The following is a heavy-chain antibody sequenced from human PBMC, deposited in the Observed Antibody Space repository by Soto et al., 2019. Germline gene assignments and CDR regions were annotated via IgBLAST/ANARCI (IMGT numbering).Heavy chain of an antibody. CDR1: GYTFTSYG. D-gene: IGHD3-22*01. Sequence: QVQLVQSGAEVKKPGASVKVSCKASGYTFTSYGISWVRQAPGQGLEWMGWISAYNGNTNYAQKLQGRVTMTTDTSTSTAYMELRSLRSDDTAVYYCARAPRRDSSGYYYYYYYGMDVWGQGTTVTVSS. V-gene: IGHV1-18*04. CDR3: ARAPRRDSSGYYYYYYYGMDV. CDR2: ISAYNGNT. J-gene: IGHJ6*02.